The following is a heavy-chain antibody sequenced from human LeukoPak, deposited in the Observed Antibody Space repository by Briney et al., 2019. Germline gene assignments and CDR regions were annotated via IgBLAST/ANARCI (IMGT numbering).Heavy chain of an antibody. CDR3: ARRGRRGYSGYDLLDY. J-gene: IGHJ4*02. CDR1: GYGFTSYW. CDR2: IYPGDSDT. D-gene: IGHD5-12*01. Sequence: GESLKISCKGSGYGFTSYWIGWVRQMPGKGLEWMGIIYPGDSDTRYSPSFQGQVTISADKSISTAYLQWSSLKASDTAMYYCARRGRRGYSGYDLLDYWGQGTLVTVSS. V-gene: IGHV5-51*01.